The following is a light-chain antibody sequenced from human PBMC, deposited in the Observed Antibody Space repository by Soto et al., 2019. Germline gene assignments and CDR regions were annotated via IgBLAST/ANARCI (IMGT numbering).Light chain of an antibody. Sequence: DVVLTQTPLSSPVTLGQPASISCRSSQSLVYSDGNTYLSWLQQRPGQPPRLLIYQLSNRFYGVPDRFSGSGAGTDFTLKISRVEAEDVGVYYCMQCAHFPRTFGQGTKVEI. CDR2: QLS. J-gene: IGKJ1*01. CDR1: QSLVYSDGNTY. V-gene: IGKV2-24*01. CDR3: MQCAHFPRT.